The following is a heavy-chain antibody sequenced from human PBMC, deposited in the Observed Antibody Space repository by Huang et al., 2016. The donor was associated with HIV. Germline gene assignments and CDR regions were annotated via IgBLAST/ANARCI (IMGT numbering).Heavy chain of an antibody. CDR2: ISYDGSNK. Sequence: VQLVESGGGVVQPGRSLRLACAASGFRFSTYGLHWVRQAPGKGLWLVAVISYDGSNKYYAHAVKGRFTISRDTSENKVYLQMNSLRHEDTAVYYCAKDGADEEWDIDYWGQGTLVTVSS. CDR3: AKDGADEEWDIDY. V-gene: IGHV3-30*18. J-gene: IGHJ4*02. D-gene: IGHD1-26*01. CDR1: GFRFSTYG.